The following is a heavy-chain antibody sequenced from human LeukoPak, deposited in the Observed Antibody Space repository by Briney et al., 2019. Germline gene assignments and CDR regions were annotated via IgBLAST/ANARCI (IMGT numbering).Heavy chain of an antibody. Sequence: SETLSLTCTVSGGSISSGDYYWSWIRQPPGKGLEWIGYIYYTGSTYYNPSLKSRVTISVDTSKNQFSLKLSSVTAADTAVYYCAGEPDGSGSHDAFDIWGQGTMVTVSS. CDR2: IYYTGST. CDR3: AGEPDGSGSHDAFDI. CDR1: GGSISSGDYY. J-gene: IGHJ3*02. V-gene: IGHV4-30-4*08. D-gene: IGHD3-10*01.